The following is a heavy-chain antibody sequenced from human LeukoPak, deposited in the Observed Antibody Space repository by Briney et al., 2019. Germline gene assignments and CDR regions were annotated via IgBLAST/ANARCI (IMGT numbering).Heavy chain of an antibody. D-gene: IGHD2-15*01. V-gene: IGHV3-33*01. CDR3: ARAITRYCSGGSRYLIDY. Sequence: GGSLRLSCAASGYTFSSYGMHWVRQAPGKGLEWVAVIWYDGSNKYYADSVKGRFTISRDNSKNTLYLQMNSLRAEDTAVYYCARAITRYCSGGSRYLIDYWGQGTLVTVSS. J-gene: IGHJ4*02. CDR1: GYTFSSYG. CDR2: IWYDGSNK.